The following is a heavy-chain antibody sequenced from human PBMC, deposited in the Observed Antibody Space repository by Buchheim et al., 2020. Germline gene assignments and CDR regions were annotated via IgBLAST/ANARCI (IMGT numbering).Heavy chain of an antibody. CDR1: GGSISSGGYY. D-gene: IGHD3-3*01. J-gene: IGHJ6*02. CDR2: LYYSGST. V-gene: IGHV4-31*03. Sequence: QVQLQESGPGLVKPSQTLSLTCTVSGGSISSGGYYWSWIRQHPGKGLEWIGYLYYSGSTYYNPSLKSRVTISVDTSKNQFSLELSCVTAAETAVYYCARGGHDYDFWSGYVHVWGQGTT. CDR3: ARGGHDYDFWSGYVHV.